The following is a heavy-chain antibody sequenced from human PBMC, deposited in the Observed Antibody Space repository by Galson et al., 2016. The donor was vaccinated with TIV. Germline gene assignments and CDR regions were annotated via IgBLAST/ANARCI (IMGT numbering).Heavy chain of an antibody. Sequence: SLRLSCAASGFTFSGPYMDWVRQAPGKGLEWVGQIKNEAHGYTTQYDPSVEGRFIISRDDSKNLLYLQMNSLKTEDTAVYYCVRDGGYDGSRFDYWGQGTLVTVSS. J-gene: IGHJ4*02. CDR1: GFTFSGPY. CDR2: IKNEAHGYTT. D-gene: IGHD3-22*01. CDR3: VRDGGYDGSRFDY. V-gene: IGHV3-72*01.